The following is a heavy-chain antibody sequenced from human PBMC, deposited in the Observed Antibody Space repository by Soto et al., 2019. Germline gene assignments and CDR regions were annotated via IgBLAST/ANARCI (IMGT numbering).Heavy chain of an antibody. CDR1: GFTFSHYA. V-gene: IGHV3-30*18. D-gene: IGHD1-26*01. CDR2: MSYDGSNE. J-gene: IGHJ4*02. Sequence: QVQLVESGGGVVQPGRSLRLSCAASGFTFSHYAMHWVRQAPGKGLEWVALMSYDGSNEYYAYSVKGRFTISRENSKNTLYLQMNSLRAEDTAVYYCAKDGSHNFDYWGQGTLVTVSS. CDR3: AKDGSHNFDY.